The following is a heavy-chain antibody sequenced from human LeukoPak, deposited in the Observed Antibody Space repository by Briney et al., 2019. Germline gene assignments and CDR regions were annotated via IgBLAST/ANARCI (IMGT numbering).Heavy chain of an antibody. V-gene: IGHV1-18*01. Sequence: ASVKVSCKASGYTFTSYGISWVRQAPGQGLEWMGWISAYSGNTNYAQKLQGRVTMTTDTSTSTAYMELRSLRSDDTAVYYCAGGGAVAGDYYYGMDVWGQGTTVTVSS. J-gene: IGHJ6*02. CDR1: GYTFTSYG. CDR2: ISAYSGNT. D-gene: IGHD6-19*01. CDR3: AGGGAVAGDYYYGMDV.